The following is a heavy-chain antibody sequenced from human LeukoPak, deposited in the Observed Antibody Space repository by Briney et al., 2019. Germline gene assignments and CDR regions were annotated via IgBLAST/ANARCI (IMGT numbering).Heavy chain of an antibody. J-gene: IGHJ4*02. Sequence: PGGSLRLSCAASGFTFSSYWMSWVRQAPGKGLEWVGNIKQDGSEKYYVDSVKGRFTISRDNAKNSLYLQMNSLRAEDTAVYYCARDLSCGWYGTLGYWGQGTLVTVSS. D-gene: IGHD6-19*01. CDR2: IKQDGSEK. V-gene: IGHV3-7*04. CDR1: GFTFSSYW. CDR3: ARDLSCGWYGTLGY.